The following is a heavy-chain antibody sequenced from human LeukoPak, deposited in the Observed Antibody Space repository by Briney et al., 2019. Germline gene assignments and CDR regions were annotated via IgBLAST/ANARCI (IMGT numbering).Heavy chain of an antibody. CDR1: GFTFSGSA. CDR2: IRSKANSYAT. J-gene: IGHJ4*02. Sequence: PGGSLRLSCAASGFTFSGSAMHWVRQASGKGLEWVGRIRSKANSYATAYAASVKGRFTISRDDSKNTAYLQMNSLKTEDTAVYYCTRPLSHYDSSGPTPFGYWGQGTLVTVSS. D-gene: IGHD3-22*01. CDR3: TRPLSHYDSSGPTPFGY. V-gene: IGHV3-73*01.